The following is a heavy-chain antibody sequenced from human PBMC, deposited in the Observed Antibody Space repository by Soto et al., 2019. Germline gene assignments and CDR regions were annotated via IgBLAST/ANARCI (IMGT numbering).Heavy chain of an antibody. CDR3: ARDHYAIVVVPAAISWFDP. J-gene: IGHJ5*02. D-gene: IGHD2-2*02. Sequence: SETLSLTCTVSGGSISSYYWSWIRQPPGKGLEWIGYIYYSGSTNYNPSLKSRVTISVDTSKNQFSLKLSSVTAADTAVYYCARDHYAIVVVPAAISWFDPWGQGTLVTVSS. CDR1: GGSISSYY. V-gene: IGHV4-59*01. CDR2: IYYSGST.